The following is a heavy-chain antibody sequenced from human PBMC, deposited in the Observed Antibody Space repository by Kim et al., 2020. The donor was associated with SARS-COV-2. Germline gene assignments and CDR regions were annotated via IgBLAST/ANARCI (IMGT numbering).Heavy chain of an antibody. V-gene: IGHV3-30*03. J-gene: IGHJ6*02. CDR1: GFTLKNHI. CDR2: ISYDGSNK. Sequence: GGSLRLSCEASGFTLKNHIMNWVRQAPGKGLEWVAVISYDGSNKYYADSVKGRFTISRDNSKNTLYLQMNSLRAEDTAVYYCAREGFENQYNYYDSSGPMGYYYYGMDVWGQGTTVTVSS. D-gene: IGHD3-22*01. CDR3: AREGFENQYNYYDSSGPMGYYYYGMDV.